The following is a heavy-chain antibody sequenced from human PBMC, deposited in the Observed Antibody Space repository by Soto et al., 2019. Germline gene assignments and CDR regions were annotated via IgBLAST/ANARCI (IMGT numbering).Heavy chain of an antibody. J-gene: IGHJ4*02. CDR1: GFSFSTYW. Sequence: EVQLVESGGGLVQPGGSLRLSCAASGFSFSTYWMSWVRQAPGKGLEWVANIKEDGSDKYYVDSVKGRFTISRDNAKNSLYLQMNSLRAEDTAVYHCARHQTGYRVVDYWGQGTLVTVSS. CDR2: IKEDGSDK. CDR3: ARHQTGYRVVDY. D-gene: IGHD3-16*02. V-gene: IGHV3-7*01.